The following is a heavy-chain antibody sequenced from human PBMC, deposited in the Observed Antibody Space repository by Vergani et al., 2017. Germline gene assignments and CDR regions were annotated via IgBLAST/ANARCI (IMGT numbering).Heavy chain of an antibody. CDR3: ARQKDYYMDV. CDR1: GAFVASGGYS. V-gene: IGHV4-31*03. CDR2: IYYTGTT. J-gene: IGHJ6*03. Sequence: QLQLQESAPGLVKPSETLSLTCTASGAFVASGGYSWAWFRQRPRMGLDWFGSIYYTGTTYYNPSLASRLTISLDPSENHLSLKLTSVTAADAAVYYCARQKDYYMDVWGKGATVTVS.